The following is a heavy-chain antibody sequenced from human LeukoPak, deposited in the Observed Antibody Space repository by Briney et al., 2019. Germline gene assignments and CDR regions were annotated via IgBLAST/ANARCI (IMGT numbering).Heavy chain of an antibody. CDR1: GYTFTSYD. CDR3: ASEGIAVAGIPMGVVDI. J-gene: IGHJ3*02. V-gene: IGHV1-8*01. D-gene: IGHD6-19*01. Sequence: ASVKVSCKASGYTFTSYDFNWVRQATGQRPEWMGWMSPNSGDTSYAQKFQDRVTMTRNTSISTAYMELSSLRSDDTAVYYCASEGIAVAGIPMGVVDIWGQGTMVTVSS. CDR2: MSPNSGDT.